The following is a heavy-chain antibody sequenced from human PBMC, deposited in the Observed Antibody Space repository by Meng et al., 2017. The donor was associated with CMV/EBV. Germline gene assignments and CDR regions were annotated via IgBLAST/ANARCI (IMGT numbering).Heavy chain of an antibody. J-gene: IGHJ4*02. Sequence: GGSLRLSCTASGFTFSSYWMHWVRQAPGKGLVWVSRIYNDGSRTHYADSVEGRFTISRDNAKDTVYLQVDSLSVEDTAVYYCARGHISGYYYPDWGQVTLVTVSS. V-gene: IGHV3-74*01. CDR2: IYNDGSRT. D-gene: IGHD3-22*01. CDR3: ARGHISGYYYPD. CDR1: GFTFSSYW.